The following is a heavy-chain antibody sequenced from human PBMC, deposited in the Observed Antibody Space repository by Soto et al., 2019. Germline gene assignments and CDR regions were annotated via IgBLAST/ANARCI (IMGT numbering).Heavy chain of an antibody. Sequence: GESLKISCKASVYTFHNYWISWVRQMPGKGLEWLGNIDPGDSYTNYNPSFKGHVTISTDKSINAAFLQWSSLRASDTAIYYCARHYGCTRNQCYGMDVWGQGTTVTVSS. CDR1: VYTFHNYW. J-gene: IGHJ6*02. V-gene: IGHV5-10-1*01. CDR3: ARHYGCTRNQCYGMDV. CDR2: IDPGDSYT. D-gene: IGHD3-16*01.